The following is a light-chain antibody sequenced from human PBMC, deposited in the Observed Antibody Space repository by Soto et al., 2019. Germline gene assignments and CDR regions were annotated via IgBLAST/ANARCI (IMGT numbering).Light chain of an antibody. Sequence: EIVLTQSPGTLSLSPGERATLSCRASQSVTSSYLAWYQQKPGQAPRLLIYGASSRATGIPDRFSGSGSGTDFTLTISRLEPQAFAMYYSHQYGSSPLTFGGGTKVEIK. CDR2: GAS. V-gene: IGKV3-20*01. CDR3: HQYGSSPLT. CDR1: QSVTSSY. J-gene: IGKJ4*01.